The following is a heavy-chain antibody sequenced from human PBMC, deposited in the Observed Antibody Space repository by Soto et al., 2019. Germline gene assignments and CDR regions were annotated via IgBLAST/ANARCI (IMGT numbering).Heavy chain of an antibody. V-gene: IGHV1-46*03. Sequence: QVQLVQSGAEVKKPGASVKVSCKASGYTFTSYYMHWVRQAPGQGLEWMGIINPSGGSTSYAQKFQGSVTMTRDTSTSTVYMELSSLRSEDTAVYYCARAWGIAAAIDYWGQGTLVTVSS. CDR1: GYTFTSYY. CDR2: INPSGGST. D-gene: IGHD6-13*01. J-gene: IGHJ4*02. CDR3: ARAWGIAAAIDY.